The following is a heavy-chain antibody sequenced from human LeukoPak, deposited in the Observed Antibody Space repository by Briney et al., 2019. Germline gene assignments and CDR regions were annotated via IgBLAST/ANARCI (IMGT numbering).Heavy chain of an antibody. J-gene: IGHJ4*02. Sequence: SETLSLTCTVSGDSISSHHWSWIRQPAGKGLEWIGRIYTSGSTNYNPSLKSRVTMSVDTSKNQFSLKLSSVTAADTAVYYCARFSPRDQYYSDYWGQGTLVTVSS. D-gene: IGHD2/OR15-2a*01. V-gene: IGHV4-4*07. CDR1: GDSISSHH. CDR3: ARFSPRDQYYSDY. CDR2: IYTSGST.